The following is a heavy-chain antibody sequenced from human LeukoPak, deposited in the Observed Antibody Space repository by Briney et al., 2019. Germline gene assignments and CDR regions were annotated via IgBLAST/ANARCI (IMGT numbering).Heavy chain of an antibody. CDR3: ARGALVATSDGAFDI. CDR2: IGSAGDT. CDR1: GFAFSSYD. J-gene: IGHJ3*02. Sequence: GGSLRLSCAASGFAFSSYDMHWVRQATGKGLEWVSAIGSAGDTYYPGSVKGRFTISRENAKNSLYLQMNSLRAGDTAVYYCARGALVATSDGAFDIWGQGTMVTVSS. V-gene: IGHV3-13*01. D-gene: IGHD5-12*01.